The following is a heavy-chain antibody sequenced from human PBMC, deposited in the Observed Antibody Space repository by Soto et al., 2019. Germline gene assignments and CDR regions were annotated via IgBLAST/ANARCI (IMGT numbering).Heavy chain of an antibody. J-gene: IGHJ4*02. CDR1: GYTFTGYY. CDR2: INPNSGGT. Sequence: ASVKVSCQASGYTFTGYYMHWVRQAPGQGLEWMGWINPNSGGTNYAQKFQGRVTMTRDTSISTAYMELSRLRSDDAAVYYCARDLIAVAADVHFDYWGQGTLVTVSS. CDR3: ARDLIAVAADVHFDY. V-gene: IGHV1-2*02. D-gene: IGHD6-19*01.